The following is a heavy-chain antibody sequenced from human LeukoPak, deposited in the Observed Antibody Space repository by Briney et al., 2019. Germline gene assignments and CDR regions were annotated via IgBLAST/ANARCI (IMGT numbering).Heavy chain of an antibody. CDR3: ARMVLMIGFDP. D-gene: IGHD4/OR15-4a*01. CDR2: ISAYNGNT. CDR1: GYTFTSYG. J-gene: IGHJ5*02. Sequence: GASVKVSCKASGYTFTSYGISWVRQAPRHGLEWMGWISAYNGNTNYAQKLQGRVTMTTDTSTSTAYMELRSLRSDDTAVYYCARMVLMIGFDPWGQGTLVTVSS. V-gene: IGHV1-18*01.